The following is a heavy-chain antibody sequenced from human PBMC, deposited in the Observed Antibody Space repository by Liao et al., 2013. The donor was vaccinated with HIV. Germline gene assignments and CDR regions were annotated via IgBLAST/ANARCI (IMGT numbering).Heavy chain of an antibody. V-gene: IGHV4-4*07. D-gene: IGHD3-16*01. CDR3: ARGGRGNAFDI. J-gene: IGHJ3*02. CDR2: VSTSGGT. CDR1: GGSISSYY. Sequence: QVHLQESGPGLVKPSETLSLTCSVSGGSISSYYWSWIRQPAGKGLEWIGRVSTSGGTNSNPSLKSRVTMSIDTSKNQFSLHLNSVTAADTAVYYCARGGRGNAFDIWGQGTMVTVSS.